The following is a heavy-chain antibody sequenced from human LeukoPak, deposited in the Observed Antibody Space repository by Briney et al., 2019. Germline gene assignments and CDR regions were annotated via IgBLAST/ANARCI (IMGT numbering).Heavy chain of an antibody. CDR2: ISSSSGI. D-gene: IGHD6-6*01. V-gene: IGHV3-48*03. Sequence: PGGSLRLSCIASGFTFSSYEMSWVRQAPGKGLEWVSYISSSSGIFYADSVKGRFTISRDNAKNSLYLQMNSLRAEDTAVYYCAKGGYSSSDFDYWGQGTLVTVSS. CDR3: AKGGYSSSDFDY. CDR1: GFTFSSYE. J-gene: IGHJ4*02.